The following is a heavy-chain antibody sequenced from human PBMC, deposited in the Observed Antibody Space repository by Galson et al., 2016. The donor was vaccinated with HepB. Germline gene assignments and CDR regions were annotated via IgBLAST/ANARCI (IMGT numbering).Heavy chain of an antibody. J-gene: IGHJ4*02. Sequence: SLRLSCAASGFTFSNYTMSWVRQAPGKGLEWVSGISASGGSTHYADSVKGRFTISRDNSKNTMYIQIKRQRVEDTAVYYCTGDPPSAAAGPWGWGQGTRGTVSS. CDR1: GFTFSNYT. CDR3: TGDPPSAAAGPWG. D-gene: IGHD6-13*01. CDR2: ISASGGST. V-gene: IGHV3-23*01.